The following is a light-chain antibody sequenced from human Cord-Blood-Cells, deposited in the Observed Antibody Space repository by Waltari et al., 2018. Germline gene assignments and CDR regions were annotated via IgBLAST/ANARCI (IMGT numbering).Light chain of an antibody. CDR1: QSVSSY. V-gene: IGKV3-11*01. Sequence: IVLQQSPATLPFPPGERATSSCRASQSVSSYLAWYQQKPGQAPRLLIYDASNRATGIPARFSGSGSGTDFTLTISSLEPEDFAVYYCQQRSNWPLTFGGGTKVEIK. CDR3: QQRSNWPLT. J-gene: IGKJ4*01. CDR2: DAS.